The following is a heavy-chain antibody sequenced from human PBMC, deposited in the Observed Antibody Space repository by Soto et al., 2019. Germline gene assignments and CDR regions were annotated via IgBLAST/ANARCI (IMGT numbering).Heavy chain of an antibody. Sequence: SETLSLTCAVYGGSFSGYCCCWIRQPPGKGLEWMGEINHSGNNNYNPSLKRRVTISVDTSKNQFTLKLSSVTAADTAVYYCAKVIVVVPGAGHYYYYYGMDVWGQGTTVTVSS. D-gene: IGHD2-2*01. CDR1: GGSFSGYC. CDR3: AKVIVVVPGAGHYYYYYGMDV. CDR2: INHSGNN. V-gene: IGHV4-34*01. J-gene: IGHJ6*02.